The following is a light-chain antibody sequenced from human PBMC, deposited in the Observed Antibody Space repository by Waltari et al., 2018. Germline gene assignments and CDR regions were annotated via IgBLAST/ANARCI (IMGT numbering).Light chain of an antibody. CDR2: DVT. CDR3: SSYISGVTLYV. V-gene: IGLV2-14*03. J-gene: IGLJ1*01. Sequence: QSALTQPASVSGSPGQSITISCTGTSSDVGASNYVSWYQQHPGKAPKLMIYDVTKRPSGVSGRFCGSKSGNTASLTISGLQAEDEADYYCSSYISGVTLYVFGTGTKVTVL. CDR1: SSDVGASNY.